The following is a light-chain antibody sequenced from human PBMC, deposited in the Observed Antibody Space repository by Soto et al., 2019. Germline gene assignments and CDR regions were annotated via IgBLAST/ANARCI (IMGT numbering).Light chain of an antibody. V-gene: IGLV2-14*03. CDR2: DVS. J-gene: IGLJ2*01. CDR1: SSDVGGYNH. CDR3: TSYTSSSTLVV. Sequence: QSALTQPASVSGSPGQSITISCTGTSSDVGGYNHVSWYQQHPGKAPKLMIYDVSNRPSGVSIRFSASKSGNTASLTISGLQAEDEADYYCTSYTSSSTLVVFGGGTKLTVL.